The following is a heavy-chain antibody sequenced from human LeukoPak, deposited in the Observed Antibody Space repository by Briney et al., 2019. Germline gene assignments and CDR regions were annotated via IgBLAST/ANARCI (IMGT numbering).Heavy chain of an antibody. CDR1: GYTFTSYG. V-gene: IGHV1-18*01. D-gene: IGHD3-16*01. CDR2: ISAYKGNT. CDR3: ARDRSLMPVGAEPLGY. Sequence: ASVKVSCKASGYTFTSYGISWVRQAPGQGLEWMGWISAYKGNTDYAQNLQGRVTMTTDTSTSTAYMELRSLRSDDTAVYFCARDRSLMPVGAEPLGYWGQGTLVTVSS. J-gene: IGHJ4*02.